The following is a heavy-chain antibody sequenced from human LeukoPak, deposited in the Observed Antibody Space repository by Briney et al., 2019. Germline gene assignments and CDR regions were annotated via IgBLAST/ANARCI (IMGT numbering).Heavy chain of an antibody. Sequence: ASVKVSCKASGYTFTGYYMHWVRQAPGQGLEWMGWINPNSGGTNYAQKFQGRVTMTRDTSISTACMELSRLRSDDTAVYYCAGNDYSDWGYFQHWGQGTLVTVSS. V-gene: IGHV1-2*02. D-gene: IGHD4-11*01. CDR1: GYTFTGYY. CDR3: AGNDYSDWGYFQH. J-gene: IGHJ1*01. CDR2: INPNSGGT.